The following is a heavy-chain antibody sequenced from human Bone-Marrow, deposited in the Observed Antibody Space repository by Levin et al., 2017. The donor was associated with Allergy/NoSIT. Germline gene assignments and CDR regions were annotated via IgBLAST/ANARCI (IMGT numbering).Heavy chain of an antibody. CDR2: ITSNSGGT. D-gene: IGHD6-19*01. V-gene: IGHV1-2*02. CDR3: ASGAGWSHIDN. J-gene: IGHJ4*02. CDR1: GYTFSGYT. Sequence: PGESLKISCKASGYTFSGYTIHWVRQAPGQGLEWMGSITSNSGGTKYVQNFQDRLTVTWDSSIRAAYMELGNVRPNDTAVYYCASGAGWSHIDNWGQGTLVTVSP.